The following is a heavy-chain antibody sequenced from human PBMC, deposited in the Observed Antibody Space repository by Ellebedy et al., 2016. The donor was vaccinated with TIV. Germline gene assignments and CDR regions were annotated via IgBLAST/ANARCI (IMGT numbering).Heavy chain of an antibody. CDR3: GRYYDSSGGSFFDY. CDR2: FSQSGST. D-gene: IGHD3-22*01. Sequence: MPSETLSLTCTVSGDSISSSVYYWGWIRQPPGKGLEWIGSFSQSGSTYYNPSLTSRVTISVDTSKNQFSLKLTSVTAADTAVYYCGRYYDSSGGSFFDYWGQGTLVTVSS. J-gene: IGHJ4*02. V-gene: IGHV4-39*07. CDR1: GDSISSSVYY.